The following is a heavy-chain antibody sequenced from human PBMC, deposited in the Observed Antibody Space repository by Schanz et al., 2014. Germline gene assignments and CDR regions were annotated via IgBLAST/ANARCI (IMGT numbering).Heavy chain of an antibody. V-gene: IGHV1-18*04. D-gene: IGHD4-17*01. Sequence: QVQLVQSGSELKKPGASVKVSCKASGYTFPNYGINWVRQAPGQGLEWMGWISPYNGNTKYAEKLEDRVTMTTDISTSTAYMQLRSLTSDDTAAYYCARVVRSDYLSELDFWGQGTQVIVSS. CDR2: ISPYNGNT. CDR1: GYTFPNYG. CDR3: ARVVRSDYLSELDF. J-gene: IGHJ4*02.